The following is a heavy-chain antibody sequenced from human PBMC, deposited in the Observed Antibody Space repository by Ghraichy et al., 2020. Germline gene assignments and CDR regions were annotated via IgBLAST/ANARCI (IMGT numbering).Heavy chain of an antibody. V-gene: IGHV3-23*01. D-gene: IGHD3-10*01. CDR1: GFTFSSYA. CDR2: ISGSGGST. J-gene: IGHJ6*03. CDR3: ATRGGYYYYYMDV. Sequence: GGSLRLSCAASGFTFSSYAMSWVRQAPGKGLEWVSAISGSGGSTYYADSVKGRFTISRDNSKNTLYLQMNSLRAEDTAVYYCATRGGYYYYYMDVWGKGTTVTVSS.